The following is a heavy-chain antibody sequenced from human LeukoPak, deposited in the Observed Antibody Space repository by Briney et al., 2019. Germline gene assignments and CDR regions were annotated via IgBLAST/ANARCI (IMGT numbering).Heavy chain of an antibody. CDR2: ISGNGGSA. D-gene: IGHD3-22*01. Sequence: GGSLRLSCAASGFTFSSYAMSWVRQAPGKGLEWVSAISGNGGSAYYADSVKGRITTSRDNSKNTLYLQMNSLRAEDTAVYYCAKDWLGSSGYYYVGYYFDYWGQGTLVTVSS. V-gene: IGHV3-23*01. CDR1: GFTFSSYA. J-gene: IGHJ4*02. CDR3: AKDWLGSSGYYYVGYYFDY.